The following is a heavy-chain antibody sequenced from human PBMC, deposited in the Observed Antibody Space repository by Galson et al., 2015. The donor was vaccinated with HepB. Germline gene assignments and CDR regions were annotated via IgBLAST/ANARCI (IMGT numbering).Heavy chain of an antibody. J-gene: IGHJ4*02. CDR3: ARDHSYYDSSGLDY. CDR2: ISYDGSNK. Sequence: SLRLSCAASGFTFSSYAMHWVRQAPGKGLEWVAVISYDGSNKYYADSVKGRFTISRDNSKNTLYLQMNSLRAEDTAVYYCARDHSYYDSSGLDYWGQGTLVTVSS. V-gene: IGHV3-30*04. D-gene: IGHD3-22*01. CDR1: GFTFSSYA.